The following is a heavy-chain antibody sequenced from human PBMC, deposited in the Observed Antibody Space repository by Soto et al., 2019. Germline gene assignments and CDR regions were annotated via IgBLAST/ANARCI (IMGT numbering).Heavy chain of an antibody. Sequence: SETLSLTCSVSGAALNSGNDYWSWIRQVPGKGLEWIGHIYVTGAVDYNPSLRDRITISQDPSERQLSLNLRLVTAADTAVYSCARLRIATNNYTWFDPWGQGTLVTVSS. V-gene: IGHV4-31*03. D-gene: IGHD2-21*01. CDR1: GAALNSGNDY. J-gene: IGHJ5*02. CDR3: ARLRIATNNYTWFDP. CDR2: IYVTGAV.